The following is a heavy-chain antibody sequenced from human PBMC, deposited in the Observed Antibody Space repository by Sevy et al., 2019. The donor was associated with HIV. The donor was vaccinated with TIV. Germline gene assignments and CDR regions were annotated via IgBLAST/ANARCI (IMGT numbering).Heavy chain of an antibody. J-gene: IGHJ6*02. CDR2: ISWNSGSI. Sequence: GGSLRLSCAASGFTFDDYAMHWVRQAPGKGLEWVSGISWNSGSIGYADSVKGRLTISRDNAKNSLYLQMNSLSAEDTALSSCAKSRELSRYYGMDVWGQGTTVTVSS. CDR3: AKSRELSRYYGMDV. CDR1: GFTFDDYA. D-gene: IGHD3-16*02. V-gene: IGHV3-9*01.